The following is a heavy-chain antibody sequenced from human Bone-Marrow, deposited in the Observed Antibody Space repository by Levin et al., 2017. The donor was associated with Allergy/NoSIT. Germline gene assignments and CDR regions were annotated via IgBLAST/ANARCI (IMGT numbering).Heavy chain of an antibody. CDR2: ISFGGKNK. D-gene: IGHD3-16*01. CDR3: ARDPQDYDYIWVAYYYGLDA. Sequence: GGSLRLSCVASGFTFTRYSMHWVRQAPGKGLEWVAVISFGGKNKYYRDSVKGRFTISRDNSKNTLYLQMKSLRAEDTALYYCARDPQDYDYIWVAYYYGLDAWGQGTTVTVSS. CDR1: GFTFTRYS. V-gene: IGHV3-30*04. J-gene: IGHJ6*02.